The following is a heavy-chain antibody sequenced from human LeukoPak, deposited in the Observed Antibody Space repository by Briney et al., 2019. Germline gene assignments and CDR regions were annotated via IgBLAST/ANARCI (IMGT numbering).Heavy chain of an antibody. CDR2: IIPILGIA. CDR3: ARLGYCSSTSCYSRWFDP. D-gene: IGHD2-2*02. CDR1: GGTFSSYT. Sequence: GASVKVSCKXSGGTFSSYTISWVRQAPGQGLEWMGRIIPILGIANYAQKFQGRVTITADKSTSTAYMELSSLRSEDTAVYYCARLGYCSSTSCYSRWFDPWGQGTLVTVSS. V-gene: IGHV1-69*02. J-gene: IGHJ5*02.